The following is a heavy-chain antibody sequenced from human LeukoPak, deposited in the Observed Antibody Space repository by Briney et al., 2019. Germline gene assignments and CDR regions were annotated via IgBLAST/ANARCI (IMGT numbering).Heavy chain of an antibody. CDR2: INPNSGSI. D-gene: IGHD4-17*01. V-gene: IGHV1-2*02. J-gene: IGHJ4*02. CDR3: ARRGNYGDYFDY. CDR1: GYTFTGYY. Sequence: ASVKVSCKASGYTFTGYYMHWVRQAPGQGLEWMGWINPNSGSINYAQEFQGRVTMTRDTSISTAFMDLSRLRSDDTAVYYCARRGNYGDYFDYWGQGTLVTVSS.